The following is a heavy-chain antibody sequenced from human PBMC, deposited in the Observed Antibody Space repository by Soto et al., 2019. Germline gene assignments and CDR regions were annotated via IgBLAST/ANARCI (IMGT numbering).Heavy chain of an antibody. Sequence: QVQLQESGPGLVKPSQTLSLTCTVSGGSISSGGYYWSWIRQHPGKGLEWIGYIYYIGSSYYNPALTSRVTISVHTSKNQFSLKLSSVTAADTAVYYCAGIYSGSPGGTLRYWGQGTLVSVSS. CDR2: IYYIGSS. J-gene: IGHJ4*02. D-gene: IGHD1-26*01. V-gene: IGHV4-31*03. CDR1: GGSISSGGYY. CDR3: AGIYSGSPGGTLRY.